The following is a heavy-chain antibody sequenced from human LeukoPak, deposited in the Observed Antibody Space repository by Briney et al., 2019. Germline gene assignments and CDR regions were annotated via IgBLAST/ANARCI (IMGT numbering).Heavy chain of an antibody. CDR2: ITSSSSTI. J-gene: IGHJ4*02. CDR1: GFTFSSYS. Sequence: AGTLRLSCAASGFTFSSYSMNWVRQAPGKGLEWVSYITSSSSTIYYADSVKGRFTISRDNAKNSLYLQMNGLRDEDTAVYYCASGYSSSHYRYYFDYWGQGTLVTVSS. CDR3: ASGYSSSHYRYYFDY. D-gene: IGHD6-13*01. V-gene: IGHV3-48*02.